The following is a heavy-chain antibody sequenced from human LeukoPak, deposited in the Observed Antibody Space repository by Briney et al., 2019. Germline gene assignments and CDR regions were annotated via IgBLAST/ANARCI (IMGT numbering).Heavy chain of an antibody. CDR2: ISSSGSTI. CDR3: ARGMMYYYDSSGYADY. J-gene: IGHJ4*02. Sequence: GGSLRLSCAASGFTFSSYEMNWVRQAPGKGLEWVSHISSSGSTIYYADSVKGRFTISRDNAKNSLYLQMNSLRAEDTAVYYCARGMMYYYDSSGYADYWGQGTLVTVSS. V-gene: IGHV3-48*03. CDR1: GFTFSSYE. D-gene: IGHD3-22*01.